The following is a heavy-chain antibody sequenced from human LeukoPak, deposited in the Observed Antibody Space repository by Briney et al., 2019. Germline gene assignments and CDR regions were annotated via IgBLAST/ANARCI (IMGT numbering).Heavy chain of an antibody. D-gene: IGHD2-21*02. V-gene: IGHV3-20*04. CDR3: ARKSSSYCGGDCYLGHFDY. CDR2: INWNGGST. J-gene: IGHJ4*02. Sequence: PGGSLRLSCAASGFTFDDYGMSWVRQAPGKGLEWVSGINWNGGSTGYADSVKGRFTISRDNAKNSLYLQMNSLGAEDTALYYCARKSSSYCGGDCYLGHFDYWGQGTLVTVSS. CDR1: GFTFDDYG.